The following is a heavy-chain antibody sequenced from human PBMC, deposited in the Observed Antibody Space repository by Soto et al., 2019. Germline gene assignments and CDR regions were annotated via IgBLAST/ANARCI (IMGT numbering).Heavy chain of an antibody. CDR1: GFTFSSYA. J-gene: IGHJ5*02. CDR2: ISGSGGST. CDR3: AKDYGSGSYYNFKWFDP. Sequence: GGSLRLSCAASGFTFSSYAMSWVRQAPGKGLEWVSAISGSGGSTYYADSVKGRFTISRDNSKNTLYLQMNSLRAEDTAVYYCAKDYGSGSYYNFKWFDPWGQGTLVTVSS. D-gene: IGHD3-10*01. V-gene: IGHV3-23*01.